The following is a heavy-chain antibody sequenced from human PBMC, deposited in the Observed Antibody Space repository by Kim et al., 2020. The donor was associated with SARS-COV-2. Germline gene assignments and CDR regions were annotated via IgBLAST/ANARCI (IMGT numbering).Heavy chain of an antibody. J-gene: IGHJ4*02. Sequence: GGSLRLSCAASGFTFSSYAMSWVRQAPGKGLEWVSAISGSGGSTYYADSVKGRFTISRDNSKNTLYLQMNSLRAEDTAVYYCAKVKEGIMITFGGVDHYYFDYWGQGTLVTVSS. V-gene: IGHV3-23*01. CDR1: GFTFSSYA. CDR2: ISGSGGST. CDR3: AKVKEGIMITFGGVDHYYFDY. D-gene: IGHD3-16*01.